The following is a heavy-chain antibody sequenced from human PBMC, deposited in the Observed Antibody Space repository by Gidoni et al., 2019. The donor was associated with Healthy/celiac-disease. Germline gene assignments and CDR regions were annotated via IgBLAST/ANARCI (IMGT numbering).Heavy chain of an antibody. Sequence: QVQLVQSGAEVKKPGASVKVSCKVFGYTLTELSMHWVRQAPGKGLEWMGGFDLEDGETIYAQKFQGRVTMTEDTSTDTAYMELSSLRSEDTAVYYCATFEAVAGTKDWFDPWGQGTLVTVSS. J-gene: IGHJ5*02. D-gene: IGHD6-19*01. V-gene: IGHV1-24*01. CDR3: ATFEAVAGTKDWFDP. CDR1: GYTLTELS. CDR2: FDLEDGET.